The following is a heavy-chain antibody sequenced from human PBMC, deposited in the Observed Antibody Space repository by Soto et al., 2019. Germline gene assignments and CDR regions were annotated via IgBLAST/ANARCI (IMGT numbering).Heavy chain of an antibody. Sequence: PSETLSLTCTVSGGSINSNNYYWAWIRQPPGKGLAWIASIYYDGSTYYNPSLKSRVTISIDTSKNQFSLRLRSVTAADTAIYCCAKVVVAATRHTDFDSWGQGTLVTVSS. CDR3: AKVVVAATRHTDFDS. CDR2: IYYDGST. V-gene: IGHV4-39*01. D-gene: IGHD2-15*01. CDR1: GGSINSNNYY. J-gene: IGHJ4*02.